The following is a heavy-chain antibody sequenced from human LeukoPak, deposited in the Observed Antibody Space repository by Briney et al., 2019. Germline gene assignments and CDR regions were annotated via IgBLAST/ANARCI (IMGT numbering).Heavy chain of an antibody. Sequence: GASVKVSRTASGYNFRNYGIGWVRQAPRQGLEWMGWITAGNGNTNYAQKVQGRVTMTTDTSTSTAYMELRSLRSDDTAVYFCARDSARGYSYGYNAFDIWGQGTIVTVSS. CDR2: ITAGNGNT. J-gene: IGHJ3*02. D-gene: IGHD5-18*01. CDR1: GYNFRNYG. V-gene: IGHV1-18*01. CDR3: ARDSARGYSYGYNAFDI.